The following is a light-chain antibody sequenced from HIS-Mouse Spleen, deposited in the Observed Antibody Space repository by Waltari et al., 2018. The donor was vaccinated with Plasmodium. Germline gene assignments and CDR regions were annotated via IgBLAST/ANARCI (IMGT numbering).Light chain of an antibody. CDR3: AAWDDSLNGYV. CDR2: SNN. J-gene: IGLJ1*01. V-gene: IGLV1-44*01. Sequence: QSVLTQPPSASGTPGQRVTIACSGSSSTLGSNTVNWYQQLPGTAPKLLIYSNNQRTSGVPDRFSGSKSGTSASLAISGLQSEDEADYYCAAWDDSLNGYVFGTGTKVTVL. CDR1: SSTLGSNT.